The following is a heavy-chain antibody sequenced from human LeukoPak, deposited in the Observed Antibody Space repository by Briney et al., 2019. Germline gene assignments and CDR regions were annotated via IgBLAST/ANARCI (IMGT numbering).Heavy chain of an antibody. CDR3: ATGTGYYYDR. CDR1: GFTFSSYW. CDR2: VHNDGDTK. Sequence: GGSLRLSCAASGFTFSSYWMSRVRQAPGKCLEWVAVVHNDGDTKYFGDSVKGRFTISRDNSKNTLYLQMNSLRAEDTAVYYCATGTGYYYDRWGQGTLVTVAS. J-gene: IGHJ4*02. D-gene: IGHD3-9*01. V-gene: IGHV3-33*08.